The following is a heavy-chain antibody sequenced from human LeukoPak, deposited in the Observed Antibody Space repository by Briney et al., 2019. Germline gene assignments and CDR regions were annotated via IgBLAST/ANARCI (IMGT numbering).Heavy chain of an antibody. CDR2: ISGHGDTE. D-gene: IGHD5-12*01. CDR3: ARDHRYAFDN. Sequence: GGSLRLSCAASGFTFNTYGMNWVRQAPGKGLEWVAIISGHGDTEFYGESVKGRFTISRDKARNSLYLQMNSLRVEDTAVYYCARDHRYAFDNWGHKTLVTVSS. V-gene: IGHV3-30*12. CDR1: GFTFNTYG. J-gene: IGHJ4*01.